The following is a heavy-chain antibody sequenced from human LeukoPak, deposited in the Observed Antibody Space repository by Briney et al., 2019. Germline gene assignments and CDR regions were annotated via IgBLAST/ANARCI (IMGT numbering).Heavy chain of an antibody. CDR2: IWYDGSNK. V-gene: IGHV3-33*06. CDR3: AKDEDARPMYFQD. D-gene: IGHD3-10*02. CDR1: GFIFSNYG. J-gene: IGHJ1*01. Sequence: GRSLRVSCAASGFIFSNYGMHWVRQAPGKELEWVAVIWYDGSNKYYADSVKGRFTVSRDNSKNTLYLQMNTLRAEDTAVYYCAKDEDARPMYFQDWGQGTLVTVSS.